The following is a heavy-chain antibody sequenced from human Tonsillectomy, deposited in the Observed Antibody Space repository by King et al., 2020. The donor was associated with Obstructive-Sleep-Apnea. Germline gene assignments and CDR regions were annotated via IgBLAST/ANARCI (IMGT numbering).Heavy chain of an antibody. CDR2: ISGSGGST. J-gene: IGHJ4*02. CDR1: GFTFSSYA. CDR3: AKDRMVPLPTTYYFDY. D-gene: IGHD3-10*01. Sequence: EVQLVESGGGLVQPGGSLRLSCAASGFTFSSYAMSWVRQAPGKGLEWVSAISGSGGSTYYADSVKGRVTISRDNSKNTLYLQMNSLRAEDTAVYYCAKDRMVPLPTTYYFDYWGQGTLVTVSS. V-gene: IGHV3-23*04.